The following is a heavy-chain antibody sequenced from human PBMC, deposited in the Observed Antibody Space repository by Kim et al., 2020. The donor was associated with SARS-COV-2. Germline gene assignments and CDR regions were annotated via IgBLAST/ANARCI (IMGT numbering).Heavy chain of an antibody. CDR1: GGSISSYS. V-gene: IGHV4-59*01. D-gene: IGHD2-8*01. Sequence: SETLSLSCTVSGGSISSYSWSWIRQPPEKRLEWIGNVLYSGTTNYNPSLKGRVTISPDTSNNQFSLKLTSVTAADTAVYYCARQNGPHYYYGIDVWGQGATVTVSS. CDR2: VLYSGTT. J-gene: IGHJ6*02. CDR3: ARQNGPHYYYGIDV.